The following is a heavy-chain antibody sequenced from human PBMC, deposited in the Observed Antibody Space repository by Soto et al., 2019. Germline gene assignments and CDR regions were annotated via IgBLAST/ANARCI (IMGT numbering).Heavy chain of an antibody. CDR1: GFTFTNAW. CDR2: IKSKTDGGTT. J-gene: IGHJ4*02. Sequence: EVQLVESGGGLVKPGGSLRLSCEASGFTFTNAWMHWVRQAPGKGLESIGRIKSKTDGGTTDYTAPVKGRFIISRDDSKNTLFLQMSSLQIEDTAVYYCVTDRLVWGQGTLVTVFS. D-gene: IGHD2-2*01. V-gene: IGHV3-15*01. CDR3: VTDRLV.